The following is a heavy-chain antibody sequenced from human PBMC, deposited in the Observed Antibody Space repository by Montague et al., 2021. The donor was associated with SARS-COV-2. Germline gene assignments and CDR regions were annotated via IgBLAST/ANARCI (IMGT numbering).Heavy chain of an antibody. D-gene: IGHD3-3*01. J-gene: IGHJ4*02. Sequence: SLRLSFSASGFTFSSYEMNWVRQAPGKGLEWVSSISSSSSYIYYADSVKGRFTISRDNAKNSLYLQMNSLRAEDTAVYYCARDARYDFWSGYYFDYWGQGTLVTVSS. CDR3: ARDARYDFWSGYYFDY. V-gene: IGHV3-21*01. CDR2: ISSSSSYI. CDR1: GFTFSSYE.